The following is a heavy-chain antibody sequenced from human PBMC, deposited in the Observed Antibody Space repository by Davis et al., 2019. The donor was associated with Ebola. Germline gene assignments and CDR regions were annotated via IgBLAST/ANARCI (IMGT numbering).Heavy chain of an antibody. CDR1: GYTFNRHG. CDR2: IGTYNGNT. CDR3: ARDSGYEPDYYYYYGMDV. J-gene: IGHJ6*02. Sequence: ASVKVSCKASGYTFNRHGISWVRQAPGQRLEWMGWIGTYNGNTKYAQKFQGRVTMTTDTSTSTAYMELRSLRSDDTAVYYCARDSGYEPDYYYYYGMDVWGQGTTVTVSS. V-gene: IGHV1-18*04. D-gene: IGHD5-12*01.